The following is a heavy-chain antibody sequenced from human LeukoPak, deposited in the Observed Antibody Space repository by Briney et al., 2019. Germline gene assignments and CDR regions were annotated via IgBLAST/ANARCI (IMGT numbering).Heavy chain of an antibody. Sequence: GESLKISCKGSGYSFTSYWIGWVRQMPGKGLEWMGIIYPGDSDTRYSPSFKGQVTISADKSISTAYLQWSSLKASDTAMYYCARLRDYYDSSGYHYYFDYWGQGTLVTVSS. J-gene: IGHJ4*02. CDR3: ARLRDYYDSSGYHYYFDY. D-gene: IGHD3-22*01. V-gene: IGHV5-51*01. CDR1: GYSFTSYW. CDR2: IYPGDSDT.